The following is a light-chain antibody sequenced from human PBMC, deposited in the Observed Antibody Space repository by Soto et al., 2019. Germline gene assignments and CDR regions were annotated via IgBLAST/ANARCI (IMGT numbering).Light chain of an antibody. J-gene: IGKJ5*01. CDR3: QQLHDYPIT. V-gene: IGKV1-39*01. CDR2: AAS. CDR1: QSISSY. Sequence: DIQMTQSPSSLSASVGDRVTITCRASQSISSYLNLYQQKPGKAPKLLIYAASSLQSGVPSRFSGSGSGTDFTLTISSLQPEDFATYYCQQLHDYPITFGQGTRLEIK.